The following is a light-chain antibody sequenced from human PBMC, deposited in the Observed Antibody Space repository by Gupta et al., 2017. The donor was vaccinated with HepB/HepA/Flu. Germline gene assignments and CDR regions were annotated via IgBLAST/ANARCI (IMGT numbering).Light chain of an antibody. V-gene: IGKV1-17*01. Sequence: DIQMTQSPSSLSASVGDRVTITCRASQGIRDDLSWYQQKPGRAPKRLIYTASRGQNGVPSRFSGSGSWTEFTLTISSLQPEDSANYYCLQHNGYPLTFGQGTRLEI. CDR1: QGIRDD. CDR2: TAS. CDR3: LQHNGYPLT. J-gene: IGKJ5*01.